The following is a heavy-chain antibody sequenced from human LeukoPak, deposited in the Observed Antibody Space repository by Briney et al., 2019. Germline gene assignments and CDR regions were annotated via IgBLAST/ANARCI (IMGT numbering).Heavy chain of an antibody. V-gene: IGHV4-30-2*01. Sequence: PSETLSLTCTVSGGSISSGGYYWSWIRQPPGRGLEWIGYIYHSGSTYYNPSLKSRVTISVDRSKNQFSLKLSSVTAADTAVYYCARNPSYYDILTGPTWGQGTLVTVSS. D-gene: IGHD3-9*01. CDR3: ARNPSYYDILTGPT. J-gene: IGHJ5*02. CDR2: IYHSGST. CDR1: GGSISSGGYY.